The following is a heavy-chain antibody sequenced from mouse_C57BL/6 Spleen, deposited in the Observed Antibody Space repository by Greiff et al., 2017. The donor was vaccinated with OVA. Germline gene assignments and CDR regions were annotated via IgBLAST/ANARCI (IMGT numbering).Heavy chain of an antibody. CDR3: ARHYGSSLAWFAY. CDR1: GFTFSRYG. D-gene: IGHD1-1*01. J-gene: IGHJ3*01. CDR2: ISSGGSYP. V-gene: IGHV5-6*01. Sequence: EVQLVESGGDLVKPGGSLKLSCAASGFTFSRYGMSWVRQTPDTRLEWVATISSGGSYPYYPDSVKGRFTISRDNAKNTLYLQMSSLKSEDTAMYYCARHYGSSLAWFAYWGQGTLVTVSA.